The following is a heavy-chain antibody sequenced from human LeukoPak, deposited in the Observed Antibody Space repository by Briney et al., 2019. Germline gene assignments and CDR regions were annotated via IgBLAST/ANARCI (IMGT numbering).Heavy chain of an antibody. CDR3: ARVYYSSSYDYWYFDL. Sequence: SETLSLTCTVSGGSISSYYWSWIRQPAGKGLEWIGRFYTSGSTKYNPSLKSRVTISVDTSKNQFSLKLSSVTAADTAVYYCARVYYSSSYDYWYFDLWGRGTLVTVSS. V-gene: IGHV4-4*07. CDR2: FYTSGST. J-gene: IGHJ2*01. CDR1: GGSISSYY. D-gene: IGHD6-13*01.